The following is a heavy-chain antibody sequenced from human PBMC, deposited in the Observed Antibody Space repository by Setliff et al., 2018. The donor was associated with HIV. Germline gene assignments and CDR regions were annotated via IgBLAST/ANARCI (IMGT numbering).Heavy chain of an antibody. V-gene: IGHV5-51*01. CDR3: ARAGSFGLSYYMDV. CDR2: IYLSDSDT. CDR1: GYTFPHAW. J-gene: IGHJ6*03. Sequence: GESLKISCKGSGYTFPHAWIGWVRQMPGKGLEWMGIIYLSDSDTRYSRSFQGQVTISVDQSITTAYLQWSSLKASDTAMYYCARAGSFGLSYYMDVWGKGTAVTVSS. D-gene: IGHD3-16*01.